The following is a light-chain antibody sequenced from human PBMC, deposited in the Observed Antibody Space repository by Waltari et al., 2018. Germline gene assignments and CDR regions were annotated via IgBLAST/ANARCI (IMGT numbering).Light chain of an antibody. CDR1: SSAVGSCTL. CDR2: AVS. V-gene: IGLV2-23*02. CDR3: CSYAGSTTRWV. Sequence: QSALTQPASVSGSPGQSITISSTGTSSAVGSCTLVSWYQQHQGTAPKLIIYAVSKRPSGASARFSGSKSGNTASLTISGLQAEDEADYYCCSYAGSTTRWVFGGGTKLTVL. J-gene: IGLJ3*02.